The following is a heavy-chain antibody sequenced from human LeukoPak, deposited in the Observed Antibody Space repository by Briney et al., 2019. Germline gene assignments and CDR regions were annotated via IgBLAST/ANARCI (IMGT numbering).Heavy chain of an antibody. V-gene: IGHV3-23*01. Sequence: GGSLRLSCAASGFTFSSYAMSWVRQAPGKGLEWVSAISGSGGSTYYADSVKGRFTISRDNSKNSLYLQMNSLRTEDTALYYCAKGTYSYGYGLDYWGQGTLVTVSS. CDR3: AKGTYSYGYGLDY. D-gene: IGHD5-18*01. CDR2: ISGSGGST. CDR1: GFTFSSYA. J-gene: IGHJ4*02.